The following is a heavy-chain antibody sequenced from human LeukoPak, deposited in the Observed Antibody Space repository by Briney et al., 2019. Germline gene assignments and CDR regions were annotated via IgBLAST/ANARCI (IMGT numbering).Heavy chain of an antibody. CDR2: IIPILGIA. CDR3: AKDRVPTTTGVPPGLDGFDP. J-gene: IGHJ5*02. CDR1: GGTFSSYA. V-gene: IGHV1-69*04. Sequence: ASVKVSCKASGGTFSSYAISWVRQAPGQGLEWMGRIIPILGIANYAQKFQGRVTITADKSTSTAYMELSSLRSEDTAVYYCAKDRVPTTTGVPPGLDGFDPWGQGTLVTVSS. D-gene: IGHD2-2*01.